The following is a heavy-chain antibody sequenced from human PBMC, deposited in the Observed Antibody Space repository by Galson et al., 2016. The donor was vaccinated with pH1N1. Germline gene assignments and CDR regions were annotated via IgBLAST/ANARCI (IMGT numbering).Heavy chain of an antibody. Sequence: SLRLSCAASGFTFSKHWMHWVRRVPGKGLVWVSHINSDGSTTNYAGSVKGRFTISRDSAKNTLSLQMNSLGVEDTAVYYCARGNMGLDYWGQGILVTVSS. CDR1: GFTFSKHW. CDR3: ARGNMGLDY. CDR2: INSDGSTT. D-gene: IGHD2/OR15-2a*01. J-gene: IGHJ4*02. V-gene: IGHV3-74*01.